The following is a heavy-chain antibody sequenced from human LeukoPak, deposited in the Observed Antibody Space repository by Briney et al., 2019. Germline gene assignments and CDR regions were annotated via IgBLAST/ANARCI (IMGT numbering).Heavy chain of an antibody. CDR3: ARGGGISHYYYYMDV. D-gene: IGHD6-13*01. Sequence: SETLSLTCTVSGGSITSYYWSWIRQPPGKGLEWIGYIYYSGSTNYNPSLKSRVTISVDASKNQFSLKLSSVTAADTAVYYCARGGGISHYYYYMDVWGKGTTVTISS. CDR2: IYYSGST. V-gene: IGHV4-59*01. CDR1: GGSITSYY. J-gene: IGHJ6*03.